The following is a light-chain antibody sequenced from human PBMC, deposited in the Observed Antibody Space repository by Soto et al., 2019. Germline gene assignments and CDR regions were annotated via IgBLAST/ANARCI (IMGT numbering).Light chain of an antibody. V-gene: IGKV3-20*01. Sequence: EIVLTQSPGTLSLSPGDRATLSCRASQSINGNYLHWYQQKPGQAPRLLIFGTSSRATGIPDRFIGGGSGTDFTLTISRLEPEDFAVYFCQQSGGSLYTFGQGTKVEMK. CDR2: GTS. CDR3: QQSGGSLYT. CDR1: QSINGNY. J-gene: IGKJ2*01.